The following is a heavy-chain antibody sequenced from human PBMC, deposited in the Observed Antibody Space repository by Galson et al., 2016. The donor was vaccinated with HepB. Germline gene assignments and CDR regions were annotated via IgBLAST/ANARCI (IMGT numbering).Heavy chain of an antibody. CDR1: GGPFSSFS. CDR2: IITNTGKS. D-gene: IGHD2-2*01. J-gene: IGHJ3*02. V-gene: IGHV7-4-1*02. Sequence: SVKVSCKASGGPFSSFSINWVRQAPGHGLEWMGGIITNTGKSTYAQAFTGRFVFSLDTSVSTTYLQISGLKAEDTAVYYCARDMGYCSSTSCYVTAFDMWGQGTMITVSA. CDR3: ARDMGYCSSTSCYVTAFDM.